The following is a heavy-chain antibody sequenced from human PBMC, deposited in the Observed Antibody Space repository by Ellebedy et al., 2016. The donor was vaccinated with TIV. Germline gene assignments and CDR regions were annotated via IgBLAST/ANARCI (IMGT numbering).Heavy chain of an antibody. CDR3: ASLPFYYDSSGYYYFDY. J-gene: IGHJ4*02. CDR2: SNYSGST. CDR1: GGSISSSSYY. V-gene: IGHV4-39*07. D-gene: IGHD3-22*01. Sequence: MPSETLSLTCTVSGGSISSSSYYWGWIRKPPGKGLEGSGRSNYSGSTYYNPSLKSRVTISVDTSKNQFSLNLSSVTAADTAVYYCASLPFYYDSSGYYYFDYWGQGTLVTVSS.